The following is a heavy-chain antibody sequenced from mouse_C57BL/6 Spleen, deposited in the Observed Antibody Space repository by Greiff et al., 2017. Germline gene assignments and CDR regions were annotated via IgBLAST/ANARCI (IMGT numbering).Heavy chain of an antibody. CDR1: GYAFSSSW. CDR2: IYPGDGDT. J-gene: IGHJ2*01. CDR3: ARGFEDY. V-gene: IGHV1-82*01. Sequence: VKLMESGPELVKPGASVKISCKASGYAFSSSWMNWVKQRPGKGLEWIGRIYPGDGDTNYNGKFKGKATLTADKSSSTAYMQLSSLTSEDSAVYFCARGFEDYWGQGTTLTVSS.